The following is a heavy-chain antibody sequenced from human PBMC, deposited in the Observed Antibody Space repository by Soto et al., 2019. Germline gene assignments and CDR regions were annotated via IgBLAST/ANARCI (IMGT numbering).Heavy chain of an antibody. CDR3: ARWGISGPLFDY. D-gene: IGHD3-16*01. J-gene: IGHJ4*02. CDR1: GYTFTSYG. Sequence: GASVKVSCKASGYTFTSYGISWVRQAPGQGLEWMGWISAYSGSTNYNPSLKSRVTISVDTSKNQFSLKLSSVTAADTAVYYCARWGISGPLFDYWGQGTLVTVSS. CDR2: ISAYSGST. V-gene: IGHV1-18*04.